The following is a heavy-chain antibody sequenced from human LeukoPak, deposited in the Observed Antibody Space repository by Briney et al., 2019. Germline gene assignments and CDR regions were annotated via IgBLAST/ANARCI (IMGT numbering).Heavy chain of an antibody. CDR2: MNPNSGNT. D-gene: IGHD3-16*02. CDR1: GYTFTRYD. CDR3: ARGDKYYDYVWGSYRGYGMDV. V-gene: IGHV1-8*01. Sequence: ASLKVSCKASGYTFTRYDINWVRQATGQGLEWMGWMNPNSGNTGYAQKFQGRVTMTRNTSISTAYMELSSLRSEDTAVYYCARGDKYYDYVWGSYRGYGMDVWGQGTTVTVSS. J-gene: IGHJ6*02.